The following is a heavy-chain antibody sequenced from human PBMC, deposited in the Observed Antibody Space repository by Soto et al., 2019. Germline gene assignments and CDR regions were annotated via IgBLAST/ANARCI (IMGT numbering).Heavy chain of an antibody. Sequence: EVQLVESGGGLVKPGGSLRLSCAASGFTFSNAWMNWVRQAPGKGLEWVGRIKSKTDGGTTDYAAPVKGRFTISRDDSKNTLYLQMNSLKAEDTAVYYCATEGDVMVVDAIPYWGQGTLVTVSS. J-gene: IGHJ4*02. CDR1: GFTFSNAW. CDR2: IKSKTDGGTT. V-gene: IGHV3-15*01. D-gene: IGHD2-15*01. CDR3: ATEGDVMVVDAIPY.